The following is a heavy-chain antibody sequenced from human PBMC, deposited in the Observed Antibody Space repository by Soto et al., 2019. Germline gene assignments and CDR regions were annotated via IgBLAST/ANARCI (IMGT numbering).Heavy chain of an antibody. V-gene: IGHV1-8*01. Sequence: GASVKVSCKASGYTFTSYDINWVRQATGQGLEWMGWMNPNSVNTGYAQKFQGRVTMTRNTSISTAYMELSSLRSEDTAVYYCARLPGLRPHDAFDIWGQGTMVTVSS. D-gene: IGHD4-17*01. CDR2: MNPNSVNT. CDR1: GYTFTSYD. CDR3: ARLPGLRPHDAFDI. J-gene: IGHJ3*02.